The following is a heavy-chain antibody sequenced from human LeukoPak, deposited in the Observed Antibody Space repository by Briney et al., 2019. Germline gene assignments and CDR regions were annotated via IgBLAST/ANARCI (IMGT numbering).Heavy chain of an antibody. J-gene: IGHJ5*02. CDR1: GFTFSNAW. V-gene: IGHV3-23*01. CDR2: LGGSGDST. CDR3: AKSGSSTGTTHRQFDP. D-gene: IGHD1-1*01. Sequence: GGSLRLSRAASGFTFSNAWMSWARQAPGRGREWVSGLGGSGDSTVYADAVKGQFTISRDNSKNTLYLQMNSQRAEDTAVYYCAKSGSSTGTTHRQFDPWGQGTLVTVSS.